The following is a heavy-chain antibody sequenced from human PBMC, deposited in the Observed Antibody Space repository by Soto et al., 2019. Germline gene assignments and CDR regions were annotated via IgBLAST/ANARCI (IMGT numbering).Heavy chain of an antibody. Sequence: ASVKVSCKASGYTFTSYYMHWGRQAPGQGLEWMGIINPSGGSTSYAQKFQGRVTMTRDTSTSTVYMELSSLRSEDTAVYYCARGLTVFGVVILGNWFDPWGQGTLVTVSS. D-gene: IGHD3-3*01. V-gene: IGHV1-46*01. CDR2: INPSGGST. J-gene: IGHJ5*02. CDR3: ARGLTVFGVVILGNWFDP. CDR1: GYTFTSYY.